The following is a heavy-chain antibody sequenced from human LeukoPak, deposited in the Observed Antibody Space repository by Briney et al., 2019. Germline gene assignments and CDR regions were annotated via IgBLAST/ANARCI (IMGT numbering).Heavy chain of an antibody. Sequence: GGSLRLSCAASGFTFSSYAMSWVRQAPGKGLEWGSTISSSGGDTYYADSVKGRFTISRDNSRNTLYLQMNSLRGEDTAVYYCAKGCTSGWFYFDYWGQGSLVTVSS. J-gene: IGHJ4*02. CDR1: GFTFSSYA. CDR3: AKGCTSGWFYFDY. D-gene: IGHD6-19*01. CDR2: ISSSGGDT. V-gene: IGHV3-23*01.